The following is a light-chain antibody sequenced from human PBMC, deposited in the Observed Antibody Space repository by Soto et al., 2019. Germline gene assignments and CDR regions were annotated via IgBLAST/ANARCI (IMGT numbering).Light chain of an antibody. Sequence: EIVMTQSPATLSVSPGGRASLSCRASQSVSGIDLAWYQQKPGQAPRLLISGVSNRATGTPDRFSGSGSGTDFTLTISSLEPEDFAVYYCRQRSNWPPTFGGGTKVDIK. V-gene: IGKV3D-20*02. CDR1: QSVSGID. CDR3: RQRSNWPPT. CDR2: GVS. J-gene: IGKJ4*01.